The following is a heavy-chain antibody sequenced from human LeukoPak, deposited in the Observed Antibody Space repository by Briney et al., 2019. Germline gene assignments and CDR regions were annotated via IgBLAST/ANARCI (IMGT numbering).Heavy chain of an antibody. D-gene: IGHD6-13*01. CDR2: ISSSSSYI. V-gene: IGHV3-21*01. Sequence: KPGGSLRLSCAASGFTFSSYSMNWVRQAPGKGLEWVSSISSSSSYIYYADSVKGRFTISRDNAKNSLYLQMNSLRAEDTAVYYCARDYSSSWYPGHYYYYGMDVWGQGTTVTVSS. CDR3: ARDYSSSWYPGHYYYYGMDV. CDR1: GFTFSSYS. J-gene: IGHJ6*02.